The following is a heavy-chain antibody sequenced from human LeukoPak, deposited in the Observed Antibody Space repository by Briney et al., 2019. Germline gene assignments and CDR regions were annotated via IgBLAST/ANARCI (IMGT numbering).Heavy chain of an antibody. CDR2: LSGSGFSK. CDR1: GFRFSSFG. Sequence: PGGTLRLSCAASGFRFSSFGMSWVRQAPGKGLEWVSVLSGSGFSKYYADSVRGRFTISRDNTKNTLYLQMYSLRAEDTAVYYCAKDSLRVGIPTVIGIFDYWGQGTLVTVSS. D-gene: IGHD2-2*02. V-gene: IGHV3-23*01. CDR3: AKDSLRVGIPTVIGIFDY. J-gene: IGHJ4*02.